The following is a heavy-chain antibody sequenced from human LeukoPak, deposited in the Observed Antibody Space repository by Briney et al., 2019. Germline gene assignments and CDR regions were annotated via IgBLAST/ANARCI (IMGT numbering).Heavy chain of an antibody. CDR1: GGTFSSYA. V-gene: IGHV1-69*01. D-gene: IGHD3-10*01. CDR2: IIPIFGTA. CDR3: ARVRRLLWFGESHGGWFDP. Sequence: SVKVSCKASGGTFSSYAISWVRQAPGQGLEWMGGIIPIFGTANYAQKFQGRVTITADESTSTAYMELSSLRSEDTAVYYCARVRRLLWFGESHGGWFDPWGQGTLVTVSS. J-gene: IGHJ5*02.